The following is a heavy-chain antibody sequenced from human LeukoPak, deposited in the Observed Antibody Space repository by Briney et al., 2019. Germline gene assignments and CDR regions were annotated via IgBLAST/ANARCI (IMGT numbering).Heavy chain of an antibody. D-gene: IGHD6-13*01. CDR3: ARAQIAAAGTEWFDP. J-gene: IGHJ5*02. Sequence: ASVKVSCKASGYTFTGYYMHWVRQAPGQGLEWMGWINPNSGGTNYAQKFQGRVTMTRDTSISTAYMELSRLRSEDTAVYYCARAQIAAAGTEWFDPWGQGTLVTVSS. V-gene: IGHV1-2*02. CDR2: INPNSGGT. CDR1: GYTFTGYY.